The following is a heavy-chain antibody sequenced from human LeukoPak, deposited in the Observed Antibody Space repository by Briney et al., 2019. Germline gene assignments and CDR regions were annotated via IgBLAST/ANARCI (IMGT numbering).Heavy chain of an antibody. J-gene: IGHJ4*02. Sequence: GASVKVSCKASGYTFTSYGISWVRQAPGQGLEWMGWISGYNGNTKFAQKLQGRATMTTDTSTSTAYMELRSLRSDDTAVYYCARDNEILTGYPDYWGQGTPVTVSS. D-gene: IGHD3-9*01. CDR2: ISGYNGNT. CDR3: ARDNEILTGYPDY. V-gene: IGHV1-18*01. CDR1: GYTFTSYG.